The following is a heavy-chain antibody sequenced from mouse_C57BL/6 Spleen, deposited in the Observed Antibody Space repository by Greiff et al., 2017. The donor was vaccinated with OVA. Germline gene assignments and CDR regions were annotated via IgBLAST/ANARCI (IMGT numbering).Heavy chain of an antibody. CDR3: ARSLSTGWYFDV. D-gene: IGHD1-1*01. J-gene: IGHJ1*03. CDR2: IRNKANGYTT. V-gene: IGHV7-3*01. CDR1: GFTFTDYY. Sequence: EVNVVESGGGLVQPGGSLSLSCAASGFTFTDYYMSWVRQPPGKALEWLGFIRNKANGYTTEYSASVKGRFTISRDNSQSILYLQMNALRAEDSATYYCARSLSTGWYFDVWGTGTTVTVSS.